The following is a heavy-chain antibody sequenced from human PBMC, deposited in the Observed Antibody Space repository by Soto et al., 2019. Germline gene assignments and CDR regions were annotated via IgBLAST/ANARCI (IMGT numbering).Heavy chain of an antibody. D-gene: IGHD1-26*01. J-gene: IGHJ4*01. CDR1: GFTVITTY. CDR2: IYSGGST. Sequence: AASLRPTYLTSGFTVITTYWSGFRQKPGPGLEWVSVIYSGGSTYYADSVKGRFTISRDNSKNTLYLQMNSLRAEDTAVYYCAKDSLRYSGSPTSPFDY. CDR3: AKDSLRYSGSPTSPFDY. V-gene: IGHV3-53*01.